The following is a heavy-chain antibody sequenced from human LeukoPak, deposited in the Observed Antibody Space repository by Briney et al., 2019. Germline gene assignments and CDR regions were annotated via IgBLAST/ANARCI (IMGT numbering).Heavy chain of an antibody. V-gene: IGHV4-59*01. D-gene: IGHD3-22*01. Sequence: SETLSLTCAVYGGSFSGYYWSWIRQPPGKGLEWIGYIYSSGSTKYNPSLKSRVTISVDTSKNQFSLNLSSVTAADTAVYYCARVTYDSSGYYYTYYYYVDVWGNGTTVTVSS. CDR2: IYSSGST. CDR3: ARVTYDSSGYYYTYYYYVDV. J-gene: IGHJ6*03. CDR1: GGSFSGYY.